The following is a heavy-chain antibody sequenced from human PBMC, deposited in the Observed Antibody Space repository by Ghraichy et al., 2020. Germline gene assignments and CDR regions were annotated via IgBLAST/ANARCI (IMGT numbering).Heavy chain of an antibody. CDR3: ARATGYSYGKTALDY. V-gene: IGHV3-23*01. CDR1: GFSFSSYA. CDR2: ITGSGGST. D-gene: IGHD5-18*01. Sequence: GESLNISCAASGFSFSSYAMSWVRQAPGKGLDWVSGITGSGGSTYSADSVKGRFTISRDNSKNMAYLQMNSLRAEDTAVYYCARATGYSYGKTALDYWGQGTLVTVSS. J-gene: IGHJ4*02.